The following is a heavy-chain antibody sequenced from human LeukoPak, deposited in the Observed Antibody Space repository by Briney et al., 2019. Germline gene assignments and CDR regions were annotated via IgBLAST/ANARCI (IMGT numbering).Heavy chain of an antibody. V-gene: IGHV4-38-2*02. Sequence: SETLSLTCTVSGYSISNGYYWGWIRQPPGKGLEWFGSIHHSGNTYYNPSLKSRVTISVDTSKNQFSLNLSSVTAADTAVYYCARDSRGGNSYYFDYCGQGTLVTVSS. CDR3: ARDSRGGNSYYFDY. J-gene: IGHJ4*02. CDR2: IHHSGNT. D-gene: IGHD4-23*01. CDR1: GYSISNGYY.